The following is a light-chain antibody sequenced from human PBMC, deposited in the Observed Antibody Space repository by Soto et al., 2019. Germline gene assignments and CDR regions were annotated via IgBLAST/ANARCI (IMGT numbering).Light chain of an antibody. CDR2: GAS. V-gene: IGKV3-20*01. J-gene: IGKJ1*01. Sequence: VLTLSPSTVALSPGERATLSCRASQSVSNNYLAWYQQKPGQAPRLLIYGASNRATGIPDRFSGSGSGTDFTLTISRLEPEDFAVYYCQQYGSSGTFGQGTKVAIK. CDR1: QSVSNNY. CDR3: QQYGSSGT.